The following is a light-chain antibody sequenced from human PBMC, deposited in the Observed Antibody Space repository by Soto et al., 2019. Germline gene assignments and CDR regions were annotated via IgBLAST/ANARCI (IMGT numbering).Light chain of an antibody. CDR1: QSISSW. Sequence: DIQMTQSPSTLSASVGDRVTITCRASQSISSWLAWYQQKPGKAPKLLIYDASSLESGVPSRFSGSGSGTELTLTISSLQPDDFATYYCQQYNSHWTFGQGTKVEIK. V-gene: IGKV1-5*01. CDR2: DAS. CDR3: QQYNSHWT. J-gene: IGKJ1*01.